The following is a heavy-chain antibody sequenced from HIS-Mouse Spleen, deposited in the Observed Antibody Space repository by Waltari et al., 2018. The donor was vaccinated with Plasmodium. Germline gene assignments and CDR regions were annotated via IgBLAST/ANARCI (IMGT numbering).Heavy chain of an antibody. CDR3: AKDRRSSSWYVDY. D-gene: IGHD6-13*01. J-gene: IGHJ4*02. CDR2: ISYDGSNK. CDR1: GFTFSSFG. Sequence: QVQLVESGGGVVQPGRSLPLSLAASGFTFSSFGMHWVRPAPGKGLEWVEVISYDGSNKYYADSVKGRFTISRDNSKNTLYLQMNSLRAEDTAVYYCAKDRRSSSWYVDYWGQGTLVTVSS. V-gene: IGHV3-30*18.